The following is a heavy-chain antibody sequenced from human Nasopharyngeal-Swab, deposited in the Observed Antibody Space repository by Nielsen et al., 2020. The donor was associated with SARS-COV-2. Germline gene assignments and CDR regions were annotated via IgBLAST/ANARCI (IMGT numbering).Heavy chain of an antibody. Sequence: RQAPGKGLEWIGEINHSGSTNYNPSLKSRVTISVDTSKNQFSLKLSSVTAADTAVYYCARGHRRTTVTNYWYFDLWGRGTLVTVPS. D-gene: IGHD4-17*01. CDR3: ARGHRRTTVTNYWYFDL. CDR2: INHSGST. J-gene: IGHJ2*01. V-gene: IGHV4-34*01.